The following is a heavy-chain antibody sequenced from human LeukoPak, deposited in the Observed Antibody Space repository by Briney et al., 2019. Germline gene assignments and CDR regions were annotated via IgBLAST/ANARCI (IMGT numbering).Heavy chain of an antibody. V-gene: IGHV4-59*01. CDR2: IYYSGST. CDR1: GGSISSYY. Sequence: SETLSLTCTVSGGSISSYYWSWIRQPPGKGLAWIGYIYYSGSTNYNPSLKSRVTISVDTSKNQFSLKLSSVTAADTAVYYCARVGSATPLWFGATFDYWGQGTLVTVSS. D-gene: IGHD3-10*01. J-gene: IGHJ4*02. CDR3: ARVGSATPLWFGATFDY.